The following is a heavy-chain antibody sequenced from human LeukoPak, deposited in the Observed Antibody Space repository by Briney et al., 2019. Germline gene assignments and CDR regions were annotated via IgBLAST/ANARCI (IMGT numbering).Heavy chain of an antibody. CDR1: GYTLTELS. D-gene: IGHD3-22*01. Sequence: ASGKVSGKVSGYTLTELSMHWVRQAPGKGLEWMGGFDPEDGETIYAQKFQGRVTMTEDTSTDTAYMELTSLRSEDTAVYYCATDLSRTYYYDSSGPTADYWGQGTLVTVSS. J-gene: IGHJ4*02. V-gene: IGHV1-24*01. CDR3: ATDLSRTYYYDSSGPTADY. CDR2: FDPEDGET.